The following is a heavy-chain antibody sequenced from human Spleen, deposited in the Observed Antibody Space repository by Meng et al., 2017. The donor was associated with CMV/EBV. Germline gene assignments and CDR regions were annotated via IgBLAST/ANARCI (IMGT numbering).Heavy chain of an antibody. D-gene: IGHD1-7*01. Sequence: VPCVSVSRATSYWHCIRLPPGKGLEWIGYIYYTGSTSQNPSLKRRVTLSVDTSKNQVTLKLNSVTAADTAVYYCARDRNYAVFDYWGQGTLVTVSS. CDR3: ARDRNYAVFDY. V-gene: IGHV4-61*01. CDR2: IYYTGST. CDR1: CVSVSRATSY. J-gene: IGHJ4*02.